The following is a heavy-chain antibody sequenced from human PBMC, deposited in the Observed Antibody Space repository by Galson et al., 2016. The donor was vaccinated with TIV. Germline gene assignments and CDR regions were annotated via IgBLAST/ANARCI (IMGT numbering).Heavy chain of an antibody. CDR1: GGSMRDSY. V-gene: IGHV4-59*01. J-gene: IGHJ4*02. Sequence: QTLSLTCTVSGGSMRDSYWSWIRQTPGKGLEWIGYVYYTGGTKYNPSLKSRVTISVDTSKNQFSLRLSSVTAADTAMYYCARDIGGYDFDYWGQGTLVAVSS. CDR2: VYYTGGT. D-gene: IGHD5-12*01. CDR3: ARDIGGYDFDY.